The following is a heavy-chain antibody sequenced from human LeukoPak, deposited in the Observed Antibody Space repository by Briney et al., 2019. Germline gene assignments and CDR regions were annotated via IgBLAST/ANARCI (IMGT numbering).Heavy chain of an antibody. J-gene: IGHJ6*02. CDR3: AREDIVVVVAATPDYYYGMDV. Sequence: GGSLRLSCAASGFTFGSYGMHWVRQAPGKGLEWVAVIWYDGSNKYYADSVKGRFTISRDNSKNTLYLQMNSLRAEDTAVYYCAREDIVVVVAATPDYYYGMDVWGQGTTVTVSS. D-gene: IGHD2-15*01. CDR2: IWYDGSNK. V-gene: IGHV3-33*01. CDR1: GFTFGSYG.